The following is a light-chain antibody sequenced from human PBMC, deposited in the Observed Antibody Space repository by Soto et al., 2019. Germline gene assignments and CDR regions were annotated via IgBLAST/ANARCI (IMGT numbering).Light chain of an antibody. J-gene: IGKJ1*01. V-gene: IGKV3-20*01. CDR3: QQYGSSGT. Sequence: EIVLTQSPGTLSLSPWXRXXLXXXASQSVSNNYLAWYQQKPGQAPRLLIYGASNRATGIPDRFSGSGSGTDFTLTISRLEPEDFAVYYCQQYGSSGTFGQGTKVDIK. CDR2: GAS. CDR1: QSVSNNY.